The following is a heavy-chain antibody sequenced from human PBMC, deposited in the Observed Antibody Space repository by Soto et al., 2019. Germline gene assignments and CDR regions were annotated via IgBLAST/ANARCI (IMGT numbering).Heavy chain of an antibody. V-gene: IGHV4-34*01. CDR1: GGSFSGYY. CDR2: INHSGST. D-gene: IGHD1-7*01. Sequence: QVQLQQWGAGRLKPSETLSLTCAVYGGSFSGYYWTWIRQPPGTGLEWIGEINHSGSTNYHPSLKSPVTISVDTSKNHFSPTWTSVTGAYTAVYYCARDKTTGLFGYWGQGTLVTVSS. J-gene: IGHJ4*02. CDR3: ARDKTTGLFGY.